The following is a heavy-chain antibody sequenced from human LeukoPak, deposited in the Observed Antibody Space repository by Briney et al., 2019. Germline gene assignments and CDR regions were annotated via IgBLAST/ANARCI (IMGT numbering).Heavy chain of an antibody. Sequence: PGGSLRLSCAASEFTFSNFAMSWVRQAPGKGLEWVSTISGSGDNTYYADSVKGRFTISRDNSKNTLSLHMNTLRAEDTAVYYCAKDLLQTSFFDSSGYYSDAFGMWGQGTMVTVSP. J-gene: IGHJ3*02. CDR2: ISGSGDNT. D-gene: IGHD3-22*01. CDR1: EFTFSNFA. V-gene: IGHV3-23*01. CDR3: AKDLLQTSFFDSSGYYSDAFGM.